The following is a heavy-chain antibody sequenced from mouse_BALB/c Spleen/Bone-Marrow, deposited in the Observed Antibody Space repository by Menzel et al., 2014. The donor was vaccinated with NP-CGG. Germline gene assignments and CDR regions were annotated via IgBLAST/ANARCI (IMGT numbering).Heavy chain of an antibody. CDR2: ISYSGST. CDR3: ARKALYYAMDY. Sequence: VQLQQSGPGLVKPSQSLSLTCTVTGYSITSDYAWNWIRQFPGNKLEWMGYISYSGSTSYNPSLKSRISITRDTSKNQFFLQLNSVTTEDTATYYCARKALYYAMDYWGQGTSVTVSS. V-gene: IGHV3-2*02. J-gene: IGHJ4*01. CDR1: GYSITSDYA.